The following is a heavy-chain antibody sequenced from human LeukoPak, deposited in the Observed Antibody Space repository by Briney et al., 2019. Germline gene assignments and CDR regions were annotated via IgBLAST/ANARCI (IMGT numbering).Heavy chain of an antibody. D-gene: IGHD4-23*01. CDR2: IKQDGSEK. J-gene: IGHJ4*02. CDR1: GFTFSSYW. CDR3: ARNSQWPTVVIGWYFDY. Sequence: PGGSLRLSCAASGFTFSSYWMSWVRQAPGKGLEWVANIKQDGSEKYYVDSVKGRFTISRDNAKNSLYLQMNSLRAEDTAVYYCARNSQWPTVVIGWYFDYWGQGTPVTVSS. V-gene: IGHV3-7*01.